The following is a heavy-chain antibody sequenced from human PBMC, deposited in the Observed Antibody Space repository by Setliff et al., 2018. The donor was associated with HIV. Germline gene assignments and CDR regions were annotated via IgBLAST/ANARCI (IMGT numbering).Heavy chain of an antibody. CDR2: IKPDGSEK. Sequence: PGGSLRLSCVVSGFTFSNYWMSWVRQAPGKGLQWVASIKPDGSEKYYVDSVKGRFTISRDNAQNSLYLQMSSLKVEDTAVYYCARDLAYWGQGTLVTVSS. CDR3: ARDLAY. CDR1: GFTFSNYW. V-gene: IGHV3-7*03. J-gene: IGHJ4*02.